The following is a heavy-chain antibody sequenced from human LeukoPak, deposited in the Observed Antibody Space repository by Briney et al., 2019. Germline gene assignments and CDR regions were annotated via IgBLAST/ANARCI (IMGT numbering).Heavy chain of an antibody. CDR1: GGSISSYY. CDR3: ARGIAVAGIAWVDP. CDR2: IYYSGST. V-gene: IGHV4-59*01. J-gene: IGHJ5*02. D-gene: IGHD6-19*01. Sequence: SETLSLTCTVSGGSISSYYWSWIRKPPGKGLEWIGYIYYSGSTNYNPSLKSRVTISVDTSKNQFSLKLSPVTAADTAVYYCARGIAVAGIAWVDPWGQGTLVTVSS.